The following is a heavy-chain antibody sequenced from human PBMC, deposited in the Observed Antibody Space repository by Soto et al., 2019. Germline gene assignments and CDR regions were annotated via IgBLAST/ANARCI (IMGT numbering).Heavy chain of an antibody. CDR2: ISSNGSNK. V-gene: IGHV3-48*04. Sequence: PGGSLRLSCAASGFTFSSYGMHWVRQAPGKGLEWVSFISSNGSNKYYADSVKGRFTISRDNAKNSLYLQMNSLRAEDTAVYYCARDPREYYFDYWGQGTLVTVSS. J-gene: IGHJ4*02. CDR1: GFTFSSYG. CDR3: ARDPREYYFDY.